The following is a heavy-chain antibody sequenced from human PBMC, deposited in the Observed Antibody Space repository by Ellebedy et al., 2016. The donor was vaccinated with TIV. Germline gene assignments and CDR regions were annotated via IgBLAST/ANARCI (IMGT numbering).Heavy chain of an antibody. V-gene: IGHV3-23*01. Sequence: GESLKISCTASGFTFSTYALSWVRQAPGKGLEWVSALSGGGGSTNYADSVKGRFTISRDNSKNTLYLQMNSLRAEDTAVYYCAKDLRSGYDRKVYYFDYWGQGTLVTVSS. CDR3: AKDLRSGYDRKVYYFDY. D-gene: IGHD5-12*01. CDR1: GFTFSTYA. CDR2: LSGGGGST. J-gene: IGHJ4*02.